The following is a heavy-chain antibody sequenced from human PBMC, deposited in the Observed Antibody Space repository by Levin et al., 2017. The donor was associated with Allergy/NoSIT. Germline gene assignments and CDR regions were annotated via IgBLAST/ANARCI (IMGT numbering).Heavy chain of an antibody. Sequence: SETLSLTCAVYGGSFSGYYWSWIRQPPGKGLEWIGEINHSGSTNYNPSLKSRVTISVDTSKNQFSLKLSSVTAADTAVYYCARGVGTVVTVTFDYWGQGTLVTVSS. CDR1: GGSFSGYY. V-gene: IGHV4-34*01. D-gene: IGHD4-23*01. CDR3: ARGVGTVVTVTFDY. CDR2: INHSGST. J-gene: IGHJ4*02.